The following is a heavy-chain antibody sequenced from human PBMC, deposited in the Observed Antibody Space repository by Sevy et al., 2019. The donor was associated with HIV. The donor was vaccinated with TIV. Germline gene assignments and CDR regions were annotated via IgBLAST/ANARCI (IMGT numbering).Heavy chain of an antibody. Sequence: GESLKISCRGSGYSFIDYWIGWVRQMPGKGLEWMGIIYPGDSATRYSPSFQGQVTISADKSISTAYLQWSSLKASDSAIYYCARTFRELLGLYASDIWGQGTMVTVSS. CDR1: GYSFIDYW. V-gene: IGHV5-51*01. J-gene: IGHJ3*02. D-gene: IGHD3-10*01. CDR3: ARTFRELLGLYASDI. CDR2: IYPGDSAT.